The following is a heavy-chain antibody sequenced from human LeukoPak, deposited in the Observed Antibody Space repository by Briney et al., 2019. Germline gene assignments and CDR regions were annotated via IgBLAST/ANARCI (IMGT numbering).Heavy chain of an antibody. Sequence: GESLKISCKGSGYSFTSYWIGWVRQMPGKGLEWMGIIYPGDSDTRYSPSFQGQVTISADKSISTAYLQWSSLKASDTAMYYCARSYVYSSSWFYAFDIWGQGTMVTVSS. CDR1: GYSFTSYW. J-gene: IGHJ3*02. D-gene: IGHD6-13*01. CDR2: IYPGDSDT. V-gene: IGHV5-51*01. CDR3: ARSYVYSSSWFYAFDI.